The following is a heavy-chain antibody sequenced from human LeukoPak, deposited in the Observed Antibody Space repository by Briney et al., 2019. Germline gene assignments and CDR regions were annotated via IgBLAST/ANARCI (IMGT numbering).Heavy chain of an antibody. CDR1: GFTLSSYA. CDR2: ISGSGGST. D-gene: IGHD2-15*01. CDR3: SKELTDGDDSGVHDY. Sequence: GGTLRLSCAASGFTLSSYAMSCVREAPGKGLECVSAISGSGGSTYYADSSKGGFTNSRDNSKNRLHRHMNIFRAQDRPVYTFSKELTDGDDSGVHDYWGQGTLVTVSS. V-gene: IGHV3-23*01. J-gene: IGHJ4*02.